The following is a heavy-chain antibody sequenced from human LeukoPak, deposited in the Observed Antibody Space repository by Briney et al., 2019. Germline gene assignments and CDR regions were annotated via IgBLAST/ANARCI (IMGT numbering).Heavy chain of an antibody. Sequence: GRSLRLSCAASGFTFDDYAMHWVRQAPGKGLEWVSGISWNSGSIGYADSVKGRFTISRDNAKNSLYLQMNSLRAEDTALYYCAKVAMGDYPSRYFDLWGRGTLVTVSS. CDR2: ISWNSGSI. D-gene: IGHD4-17*01. J-gene: IGHJ2*01. CDR1: GFTFDDYA. CDR3: AKVAMGDYPSRYFDL. V-gene: IGHV3-9*01.